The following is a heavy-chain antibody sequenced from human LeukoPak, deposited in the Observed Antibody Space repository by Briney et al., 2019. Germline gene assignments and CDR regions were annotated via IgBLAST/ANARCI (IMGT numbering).Heavy chain of an antibody. Sequence: SETLSLTCTVSGGSVSSVNHYWSWMRQPPGKGLEWIGYIHYSGSTTYNPSLKSRVTISMDTSKTQFSLKLSSVTAADTALYYCARVDYYHYYMDVWGTGTTVTVSS. V-gene: IGHV4-61*01. J-gene: IGHJ6*03. CDR2: IHYSGST. CDR3: ARVDYYHYYMDV. CDR1: GGSVSSVNHY.